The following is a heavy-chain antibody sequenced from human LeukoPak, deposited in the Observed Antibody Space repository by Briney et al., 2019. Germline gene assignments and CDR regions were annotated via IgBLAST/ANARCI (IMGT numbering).Heavy chain of an antibody. Sequence: GGSLRLSCAASGFTFDDYAMHWVRQAPGKGLEWVSGISWNSGSIGYADSVKGRFTISRDNAKNSLYLQMKSLRAEDTALYYCGIGNYGSGALSPGFDYWGQGTLVTVSS. CDR1: GFTFDDYA. J-gene: IGHJ4*02. CDR3: GIGNYGSGALSPGFDY. V-gene: IGHV3-9*01. CDR2: ISWNSGSI. D-gene: IGHD3-10*01.